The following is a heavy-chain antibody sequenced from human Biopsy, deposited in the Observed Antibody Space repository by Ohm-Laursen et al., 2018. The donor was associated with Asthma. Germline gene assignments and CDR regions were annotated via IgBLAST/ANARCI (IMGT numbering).Heavy chain of an antibody. J-gene: IGHJ4*02. CDR2: IIPVFHTI. CDR3: ARALPYSGSYFRY. Sequence: SVKVSCKTSGGSFSTYAFMWVRQAPGQGLEWMGGIIPVFHTINYAQKFQGRVTITADESTSTAYMELSSLRSEDTAVYYCARALPYSGSYFRYWGQGTLVTVSS. V-gene: IGHV1-69*13. D-gene: IGHD1-26*01. CDR1: GGSFSTYA.